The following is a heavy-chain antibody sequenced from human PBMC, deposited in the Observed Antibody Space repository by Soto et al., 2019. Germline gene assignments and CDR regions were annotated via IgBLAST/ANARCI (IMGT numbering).Heavy chain of an antibody. D-gene: IGHD2-21*02. J-gene: IGHJ5*01. CDR1: GDSISSGDHY. V-gene: IGHV4-30-4*01. CDR3: AREIGACLGADCYRWFDS. CDR2: VEHIEHT. Sequence: PSETLSLTCSVSGDSISSGDHYWSWVRQPPGKALEWIGYVEHIEHTYFNPSLRGRALISVDTSKNHFSLRLNSVTAADTALYYCAREIGACLGADCYRWFDSVGQGTLVTVSS.